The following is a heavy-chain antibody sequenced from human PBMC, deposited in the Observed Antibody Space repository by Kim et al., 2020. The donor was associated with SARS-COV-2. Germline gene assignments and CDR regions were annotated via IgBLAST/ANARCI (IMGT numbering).Heavy chain of an antibody. D-gene: IGHD3-3*01. CDR2: ISHDGSKK. Sequence: GGSLRLSCAASGLTFDRIPMHWVRQAPGKGLEWVAVISHDGSKKYYADSVKGRFTMSRDNSKNTLSLQMSSVRGEDTAVYYCAGGVTIFGVAPIWSGMDV. CDR3: AGGVTIFGVAPIWSGMDV. CDR1: GLTFDRIP. J-gene: IGHJ6*01. V-gene: IGHV3-30*04.